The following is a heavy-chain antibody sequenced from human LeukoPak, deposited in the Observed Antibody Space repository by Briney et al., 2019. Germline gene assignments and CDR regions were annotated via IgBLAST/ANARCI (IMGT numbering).Heavy chain of an antibody. CDR1: GGSISGSRYY. CDR3: VRVGPFGMSSGYWFDP. D-gene: IGHD3-16*01. V-gene: IGHV4-39*07. CDR2: IYYSGST. J-gene: IGHJ5*02. Sequence: SETLSLTCTVSGGSISGSRYYWGWVRQPPGKGLEWIGRIYYSGSTYYNPSLKSRVTLSLDTSKNQFSLNLTSVTAADTAVYYCVRVGPFGMSSGYWFDPWGQGTQVTVSS.